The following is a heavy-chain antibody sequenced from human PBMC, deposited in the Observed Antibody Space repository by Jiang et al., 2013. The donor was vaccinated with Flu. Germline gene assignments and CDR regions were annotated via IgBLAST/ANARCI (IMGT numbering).Heavy chain of an antibody. V-gene: IGHV2-70*04. J-gene: IGHJ4*02. CDR2: IDWNDDK. Sequence: TLTCTFSGFSLSTSGMRVSWIRQPPGKALEWLARIDWNDDKFYSTSLNTRLTISKDTSKNQVVLTMTNMDPVDTATYYCARQVLGGFADYWGQGTLVTVSS. D-gene: IGHD2-15*01. CDR1: GFSLSTSGMR. CDR3: ARQVLGGFADY.